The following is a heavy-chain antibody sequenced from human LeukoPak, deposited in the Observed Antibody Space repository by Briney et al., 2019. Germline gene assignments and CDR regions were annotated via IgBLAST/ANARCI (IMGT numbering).Heavy chain of an antibody. CDR3: ARRRGYSSSWINWFDP. CDR1: GGSFSGYY. D-gene: IGHD6-13*01. V-gene: IGHV4-34*01. CDR2: INHSGST. Sequence: SETLSLTCAVYGGSFSGYYWSWIRQLPGKGLEWIGEINHSGSTNYNPSLKSRVTISVDTSKNQFSLKLSSVTAADTAVYYCARRRGYSSSWINWFDPWGQGTLVTVSS. J-gene: IGHJ5*02.